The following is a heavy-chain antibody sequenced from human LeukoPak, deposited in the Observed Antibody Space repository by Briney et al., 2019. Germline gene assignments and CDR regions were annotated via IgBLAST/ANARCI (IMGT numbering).Heavy chain of an antibody. V-gene: IGHV3-33*06. CDR2: IWYDGSNK. J-gene: IGHJ4*02. Sequence: PGGSLRLSCAASGFTFSSYGMHWVRQAPGKGLEWVAVIWYDGSNKYYADSVKGRFTISRDNSKNTLYLQMNSLRAEDTAVYYCAKDGIVATIGYYFDYWGQGTLVTVSS. CDR3: AKDGIVATIGYYFDY. D-gene: IGHD5-12*01. CDR1: GFTFSSYG.